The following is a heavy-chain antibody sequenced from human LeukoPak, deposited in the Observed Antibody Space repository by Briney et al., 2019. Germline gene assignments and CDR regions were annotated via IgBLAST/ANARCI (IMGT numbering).Heavy chain of an antibody. CDR1: GGSFSGYY. CDR3: RGSGWYAGGLDY. D-gene: IGHD6-19*01. Sequence: PSETLSLTCAVYGGSFSGYYWSWIRQPPGKGLEWIGEINHSGSTNYNPSLKSRVTISVDTSKNQFSLKLSSVTAADTAVYYRRGSGWYAGGLDYWGQGTLVTVSS. V-gene: IGHV4-34*01. J-gene: IGHJ4*02. CDR2: INHSGST.